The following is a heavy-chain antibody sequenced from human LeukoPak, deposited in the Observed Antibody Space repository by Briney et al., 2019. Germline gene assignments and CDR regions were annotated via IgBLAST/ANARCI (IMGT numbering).Heavy chain of an antibody. CDR2: ISVSGST. J-gene: IGHJ4*02. CDR1: GFTFRSYA. CDR3: ARADTAMARLPDSWFTFDY. V-gene: IGHV3-23*01. D-gene: IGHD5-18*01. Sequence: PGGSLRLSCAASGFTFRSYAMSWVRQAPGKGLEWVLGISVSGSTYYADSVKGRFTISRDNSKNTLYLQMNSLRAEDTAVYYCARADTAMARLPDSWFTFDYWGQGTLVTVSS.